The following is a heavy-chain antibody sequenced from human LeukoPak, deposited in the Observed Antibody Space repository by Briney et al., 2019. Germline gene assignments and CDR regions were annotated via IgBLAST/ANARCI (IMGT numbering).Heavy chain of an antibody. CDR3: ARSAGTTRGFDY. CDR2: IYYSGST. V-gene: IGHV4-39*01. Sequence: TSETLSLTCTVSGGSIISSSYYWGWIRQPPGKGLEWIGSIYYSGSTYYNPSLKSRVTISVDTSKNQFSLKLSSVTAADTAVYYCARSAGTTRGFDYWGQGTLVTVSS. J-gene: IGHJ4*02. D-gene: IGHD1-1*01. CDR1: GGSIISSSYY.